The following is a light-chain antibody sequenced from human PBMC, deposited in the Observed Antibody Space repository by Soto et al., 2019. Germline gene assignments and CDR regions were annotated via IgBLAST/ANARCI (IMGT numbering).Light chain of an antibody. V-gene: IGKV1-39*01. J-gene: IGKJ1*01. CDR2: SAS. CDR3: QQSYFTPTWT. CDR1: QSISSY. Sequence: DIQMTQSPSSLSASVGEIVTITCRASQSISSYLNWYQQKPGKAPKLLIYSASNLQSGVPSRFSGSGSGTDFTLTISSLQPEDFATYYCQQSYFTPTWTFGQGTKVDIK.